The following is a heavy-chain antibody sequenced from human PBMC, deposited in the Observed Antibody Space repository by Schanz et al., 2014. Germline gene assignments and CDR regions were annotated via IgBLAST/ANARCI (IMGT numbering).Heavy chain of an antibody. CDR2: ISAQTGDT. D-gene: IGHD1-1*01. CDR1: GYTFTAYG. J-gene: IGHJ6*03. V-gene: IGHV1-18*01. Sequence: VQSVHSGTEAQKLGASVKVSCQTSGYTFTAYGINWVRQAPGQGLEWIGWISAQTGDTRYAQKMQDRVTMTRDVSSTTAVLELRSLRYDDTAVYYCARDHGATTDYDYFFYYLDVWGKGTTVTVSS. CDR3: ARDHGATTDYDYFFYYLDV.